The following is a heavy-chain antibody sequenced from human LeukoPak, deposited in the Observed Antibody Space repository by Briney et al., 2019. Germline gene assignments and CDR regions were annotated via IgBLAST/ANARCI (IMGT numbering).Heavy chain of an antibody. V-gene: IGHV3-66*02. J-gene: IGHJ4*02. CDR2: IYSGGST. CDR1: GFTVSTTY. D-gene: IGHD2-21*02. CDR3: ARGAPYCGGDCYSVLSDY. Sequence: GGSLRLSCAASGFTVSTTYMSWVRQAPGKGLEWGSVIYSGGSTYYTDSVRGRFTISRDNSKNTLYLQMNSLRAEDTAVYYCARGAPYCGGDCYSVLSDYWGQGTLVTVSS.